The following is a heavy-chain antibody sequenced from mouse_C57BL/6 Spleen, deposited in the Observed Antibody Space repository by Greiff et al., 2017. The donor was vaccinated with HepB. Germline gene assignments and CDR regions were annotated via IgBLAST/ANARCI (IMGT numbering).Heavy chain of an antibody. V-gene: IGHV5-9-1*02. D-gene: IGHD1-1*01. CDR1: GFTFSSYA. CDR2: ISSGGDYI. CDR3: TRDQGYYGSSPFDY. J-gene: IGHJ2*01. Sequence: EVKLVESGEGLVKPGGSLKLSCAASGFTFSSYAMSWVRQTPEKRLEWVAYISSGGDYIYYADTVKGRFTISRDNARNTLYLQMRSLKSEDTTMYYCTRDQGYYGSSPFDYWGQGTTLTVSS.